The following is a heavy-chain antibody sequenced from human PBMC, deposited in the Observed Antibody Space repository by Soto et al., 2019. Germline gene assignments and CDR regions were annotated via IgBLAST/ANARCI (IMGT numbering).Heavy chain of an antibody. V-gene: IGHV3-30*18. CDR2: ISYDVSNK. CDR1: GFTFSSYG. D-gene: IGHD1-26*01. CDR3: AKDLGVGYSGSYSRGLDY. Sequence: QVQLVESGGGVVQPGRSLRLSCAASGFTFSSYGMHWVRQAPGKGLEWVAVISYDVSNKYYADSVKGRFTISRDNSKNTLYLQMNSLRAEDTAVYYCAKDLGVGYSGSYSRGLDYWGQGTLVTVSS. J-gene: IGHJ4*02.